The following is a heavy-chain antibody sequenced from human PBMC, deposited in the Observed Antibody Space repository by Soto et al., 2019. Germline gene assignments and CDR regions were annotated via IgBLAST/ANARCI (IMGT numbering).Heavy chain of an antibody. V-gene: IGHV3-30*18. J-gene: IGHJ6*02. Sequence: GGSLRLSCAASGFTFSSYGMHWVRQAPGKGLEWVAVISYDGSNKYYADSVKGRFTISRDNSKNTLYLQMNSLRAEDTAVYYCAKSYGYNYYYGMDVWGQGTTVTVSS. CDR3: AKSYGYNYYYGMDV. CDR1: GFTFSSYG. CDR2: ISYDGSNK. D-gene: IGHD3-16*02.